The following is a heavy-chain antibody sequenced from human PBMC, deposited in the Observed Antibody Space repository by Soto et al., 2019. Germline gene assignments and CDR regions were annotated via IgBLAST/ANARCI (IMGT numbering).Heavy chain of an antibody. V-gene: IGHV3-30*18. J-gene: IGHJ4*02. D-gene: IGHD3-10*01. Sequence: PGGSLRLSCAASGFTFSSYGMHWVRQAPGKGLEWVAVISYDGSNKYYADSVKGRFTISRDNSKNTLYLQMNSLRAEDTAVYYCAKQVLWFGELFDYWGQGTLVTVSS. CDR2: ISYDGSNK. CDR1: GFTFSSYG. CDR3: AKQVLWFGELFDY.